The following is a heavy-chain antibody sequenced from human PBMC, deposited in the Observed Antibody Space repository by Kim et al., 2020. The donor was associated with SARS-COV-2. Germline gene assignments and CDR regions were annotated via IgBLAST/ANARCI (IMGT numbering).Heavy chain of an antibody. V-gene: IGHV3-23*01. CDR3: AKDIRPTY. CDR1: GFTFSSSA. J-gene: IGHJ4*02. Sequence: GGSLRLSCAASGFTFSSSAMSWVRQAPGKGLEWVSLITGSGGSTYYADSVKGRFTVSIDTSKNTLFLQMHSLRAEDTAAYYCAKDIRPTYWGK. CDR2: ITGSGGST.